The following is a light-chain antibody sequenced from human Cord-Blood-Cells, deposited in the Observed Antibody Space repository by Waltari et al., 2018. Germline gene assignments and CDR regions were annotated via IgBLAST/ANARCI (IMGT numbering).Light chain of an antibody. J-gene: IGLJ2*01. V-gene: IGLV4-69*01. CDR1: SGHSSYA. CDR3: QTWGTGIVV. CDR2: LNSDGSH. Sequence: QLVLTQSPSASASLGASVKLTCTLSSGHSSYAIAWHQQQPEKRPRYLMKLNSDGSHSKGDGIPDRFSGSGSGAERYLTISSLQFEDEADYYCQTWGTGIVVFGGGTKLTVL.